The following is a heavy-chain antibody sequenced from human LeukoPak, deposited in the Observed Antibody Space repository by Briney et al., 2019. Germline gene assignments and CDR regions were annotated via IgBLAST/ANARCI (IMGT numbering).Heavy chain of an antibody. Sequence: PSETLSLTCTVSGGSISSSNYYWGWIRQPPGKGLEWIGSIYYSGNTHYNPSLKSRVTISVDRFKNQFSLELSSVTAADTAVYYCARGKYYYDSSGYYPSAFDIWGQGTMVTVSS. CDR1: GGSISSSNYY. V-gene: IGHV4-39*07. J-gene: IGHJ3*02. CDR3: ARGKYYYDSSGYYPSAFDI. CDR2: IYYSGNT. D-gene: IGHD3-22*01.